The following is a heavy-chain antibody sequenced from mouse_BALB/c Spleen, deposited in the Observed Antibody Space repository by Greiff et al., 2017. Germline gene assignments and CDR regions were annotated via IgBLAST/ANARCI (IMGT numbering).Heavy chain of an antibody. V-gene: IGHV1-18*01. CDR3: ARRGVAMDY. Sequence: VHVKQSGPELVKPGASVKIPCKASGYTFTDYNMDWVKQSHGKSLEWIGDINPNNGGTIYNQKFKGKATLTVDKSSSTAYMELRSLTSEDTAVYYCARRGVAMDYWGQGTSVTVSS. CDR1: GYTFTDYN. CDR2: INPNNGGT. J-gene: IGHJ4*01.